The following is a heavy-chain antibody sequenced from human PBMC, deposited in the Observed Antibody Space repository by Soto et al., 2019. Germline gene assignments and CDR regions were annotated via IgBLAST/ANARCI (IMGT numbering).Heavy chain of an antibody. V-gene: IGHV2-5*02. J-gene: IGHJ3*02. D-gene: IGHD6-19*01. CDR1: GFSLSTSGVG. CDR2: IYWDDDK. Sequence: QITLKESGPPLVKPTQTLTLTCTFSGFSLSTSGVGVGWIRQPPGKALEWLALIYWDDDKRYSPSLKSRLTITKDTSKNQVVLTMTNMDPVDTATYYCAHSGGSGWVGGAFDIWGQGTMVTVSS. CDR3: AHSGGSGWVGGAFDI.